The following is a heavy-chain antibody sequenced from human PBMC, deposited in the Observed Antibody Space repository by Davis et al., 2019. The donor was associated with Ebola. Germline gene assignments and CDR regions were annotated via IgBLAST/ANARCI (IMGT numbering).Heavy chain of an antibody. CDR2: IRSKANSYAT. CDR3: ARDFKWLRFGYYYYYGMDV. CDR1: GFTFSGSA. J-gene: IGHJ6*02. D-gene: IGHD5-12*01. V-gene: IGHV3-73*01. Sequence: GESLKISCAASGFTFSGSAMHWVRQASGKGLEWVGRIRSKANSYATAYAASVKGRFTISRDDSKNTAYLQMNSLKTEDTAVYYCARDFKWLRFGYYYYYGMDVWGQGTTVTVSS.